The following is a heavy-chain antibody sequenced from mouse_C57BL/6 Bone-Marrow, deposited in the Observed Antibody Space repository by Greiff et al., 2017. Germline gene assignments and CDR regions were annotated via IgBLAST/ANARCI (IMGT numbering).Heavy chain of an antibody. CDR2: ISPNNGGT. CDR1: GFTFTDYN. CDR3: STYDYYGSSDVAY. J-gene: IGHJ3*01. Sequence: VQLQQSGPELVKPGASVEIPCTASGFTFTDYNMDWVHQSPGKSLEWIGDISPNNGGTIYNQKFKGEVTLTVDKTSSTAYMELLSLTSEDTAVYYCSTYDYYGSSDVAYWGQGTLVTVSA. V-gene: IGHV1-18*01. D-gene: IGHD1-1*01.